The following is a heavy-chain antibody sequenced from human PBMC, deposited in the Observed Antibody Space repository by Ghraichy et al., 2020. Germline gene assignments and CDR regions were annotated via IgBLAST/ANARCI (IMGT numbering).Heavy chain of an antibody. V-gene: IGHV3-30*18. J-gene: IGHJ6*02. Sequence: GGSLRLSCAASGFTFSSYGMHWVRQAPGKGLEWVAVISYDGSNKYYADSVKGRFTISRDNSKNTLYLQMNSLRAEDTAVYYCAKDLGFGYSGYDYYYYGMDVWGQGTTVTVSS. D-gene: IGHD5-12*01. CDR1: GFTFSSYG. CDR2: ISYDGSNK. CDR3: AKDLGFGYSGYDYYYYGMDV.